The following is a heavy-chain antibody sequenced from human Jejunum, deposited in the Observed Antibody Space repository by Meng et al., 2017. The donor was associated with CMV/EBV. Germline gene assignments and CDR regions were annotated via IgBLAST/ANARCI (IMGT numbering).Heavy chain of an antibody. CDR2: IKEDGSER. CDR1: TFSSYW. V-gene: IGHV3-7*01. CDR3: ATEYCSGGDCYSESDDY. D-gene: IGHD2-15*01. J-gene: IGHJ4*02. Sequence: TFSSYWMSWVSQAAGKGLEWVANIKEDGSERDYVESVKGRFTISRDNAKNSLYLQMNSLRAEDTAVYYCATEYCSGGDCYSESDDYWGQGTLVTVSS.